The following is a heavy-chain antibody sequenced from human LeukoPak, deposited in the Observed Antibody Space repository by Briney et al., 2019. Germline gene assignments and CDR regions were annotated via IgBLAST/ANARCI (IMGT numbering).Heavy chain of an antibody. CDR1: GFTFSSYS. CDR3: ARGQQLVPGRLDYFDY. D-gene: IGHD6-13*01. Sequence: GGSLRLSCAASGFTFSSYSMNWVRQAPGKGLEWVSSISGSGSYIHYADSLKGRFTISRDNAKNSLYLQMNSLRAEDTAVYYCARGQQLVPGRLDYFDYWGQGTLVTVSS. CDR2: ISGSGSYI. J-gene: IGHJ4*02. V-gene: IGHV3-21*01.